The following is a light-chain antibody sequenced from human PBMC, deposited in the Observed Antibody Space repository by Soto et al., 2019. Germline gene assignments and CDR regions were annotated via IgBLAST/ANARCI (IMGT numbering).Light chain of an antibody. Sequence: DIQMTQSPSTLSASVGDRVTITCRASQTISSWLAWYQQKPGKAPTLLIYKASTLQSGVPSRFSGSGSGAEFTLTISSLQPEDFATYYCQQLNSYSTFGPGTKVDIK. V-gene: IGKV1-5*03. CDR1: QTISSW. CDR3: QQLNSYST. CDR2: KAS. J-gene: IGKJ3*01.